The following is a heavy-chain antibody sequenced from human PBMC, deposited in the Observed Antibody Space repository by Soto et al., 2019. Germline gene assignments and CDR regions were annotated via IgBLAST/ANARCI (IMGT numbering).Heavy chain of an antibody. V-gene: IGHV3-21*01. J-gene: IGHJ6*03. CDR2: ISSSSSYI. D-gene: IGHD5-12*01. Sequence: GESLKISCAASGFTFSSYSMNWVRQAPGKGLEWVSSISSSSSYIYYADSVKGRFTISRDNAKNSLYLQMNSLRAEDTAVYYCARGSGYENYYYYYMDVWGKGTTVTVSS. CDR3: ARGSGYENYYYYYMDV. CDR1: GFTFSSYS.